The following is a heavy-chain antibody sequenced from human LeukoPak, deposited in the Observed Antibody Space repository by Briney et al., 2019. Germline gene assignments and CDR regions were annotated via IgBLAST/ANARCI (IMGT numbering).Heavy chain of an antibody. J-gene: IGHJ4*02. D-gene: IGHD2-2*01. CDR2: MNPNSGNT. V-gene: IGHV1-8*01. CDR1: GYTFTSYD. Sequence: ASVKVSCKASGYTFTSYDINWVRQATGQGLEWMGWMNPNSGNTGYAQKFQGRVTMTRNTSISTAYMELSSLRSEDTAVYYCARGAWGYGPAASWGQGTLDTVSS. CDR3: ARGAWGYGPAAS.